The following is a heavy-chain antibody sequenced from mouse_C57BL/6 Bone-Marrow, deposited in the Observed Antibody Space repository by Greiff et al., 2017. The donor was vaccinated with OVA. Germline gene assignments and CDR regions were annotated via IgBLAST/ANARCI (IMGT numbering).Heavy chain of an antibody. J-gene: IGHJ4*01. D-gene: IGHD1-1*01. Sequence: QVQLQQSGAELARPGASVKLSCKASGYTFTSYGISWVKQRPGQGLEWIGEIYPRSGNTYYNEKFKGKATLTADKSSSTAYMELRSLTSEDSAVYFCARSSYNAMDYWGQGTSVTVSS. CDR3: ARSSYNAMDY. CDR2: IYPRSGNT. V-gene: IGHV1-81*01. CDR1: GYTFTSYG.